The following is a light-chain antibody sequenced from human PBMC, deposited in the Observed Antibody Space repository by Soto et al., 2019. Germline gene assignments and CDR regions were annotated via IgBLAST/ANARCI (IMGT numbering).Light chain of an antibody. Sequence: DIQMTQSPSTLSATVGDRVTVTCRASQSISSRLAWYQQKPGKAPKLLIYQASSLETGVPSRFSGSASGTDFTLTISSLQPDDFATYFCQQYKSYPYTFGQETKVEIK. V-gene: IGKV1-5*03. CDR2: QAS. CDR1: QSISSR. CDR3: QQYKSYPYT. J-gene: IGKJ2*01.